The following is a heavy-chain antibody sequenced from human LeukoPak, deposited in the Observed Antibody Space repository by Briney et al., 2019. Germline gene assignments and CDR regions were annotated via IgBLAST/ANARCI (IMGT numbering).Heavy chain of an antibody. J-gene: IGHJ5*02. V-gene: IGHV3-30*18. CDR2: ISYDGSNK. Sequence: GGSLRLSCAASGFTFSSYGMPWVRQAPGKGLEWVAVISYDGSNKYYADSVKGRFTISRDNSKNTLYLQMNSLRAEDTAVYYCAKAFRGVIGWQFDPWGQGTLVTVSS. CDR1: GFTFSSYG. CDR3: AKAFRGVIGWQFDP. D-gene: IGHD3-10*01.